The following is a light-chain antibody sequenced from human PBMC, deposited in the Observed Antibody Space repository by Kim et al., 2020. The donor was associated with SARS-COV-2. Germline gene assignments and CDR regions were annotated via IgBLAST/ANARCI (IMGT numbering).Light chain of an antibody. CDR3: SSYTSITTGV. Sequence: GQSLTISCTGTISDVGGYNYVSWYQQHPGKAPKLMIYDVNKRPSGVSNRFSGSKSGNTASLTISGLQAEDEADYYCSSYTSITTGVFGGGTQLTVL. V-gene: IGLV2-14*04. J-gene: IGLJ3*02. CDR1: ISDVGGYNY. CDR2: DVN.